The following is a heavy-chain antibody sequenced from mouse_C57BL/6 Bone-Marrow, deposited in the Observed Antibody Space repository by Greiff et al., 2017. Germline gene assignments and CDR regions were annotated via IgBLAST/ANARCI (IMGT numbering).Heavy chain of an antibody. D-gene: IGHD1-1*01. Sequence: EVKLMESGGDLVKPGGSLKLSCAASGFTFSSYGMSWVRQTPDKRLEWVATISSGGSYTYYRDSVKGRFTISRDNAKNTLYLQMSSLKSEDTAMYYCARHGNTVVATDYWGQGTTLTVSS. J-gene: IGHJ2*01. CDR1: GFTFSSYG. CDR2: ISSGGSYT. V-gene: IGHV5-6*02. CDR3: ARHGNTVVATDY.